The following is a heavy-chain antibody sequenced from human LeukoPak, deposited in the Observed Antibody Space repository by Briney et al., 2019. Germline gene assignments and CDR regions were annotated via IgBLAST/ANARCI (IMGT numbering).Heavy chain of an antibody. Sequence: SETLSLTCTVSGGSISSSSYYWGWIRQPPGKGLEWIGSIYYSGSTYYNPSLKGRVTISVDTSKNQFSLKLSSVTAADTAVYYCARRGIYSSGXYGYWGQGTLVTVS. J-gene: IGHJ4*02. D-gene: IGHD6-19*01. CDR2: IYYSGST. CDR1: GGSISSSSYY. CDR3: ARRGIYSSGXYGY. V-gene: IGHV4-39*01.